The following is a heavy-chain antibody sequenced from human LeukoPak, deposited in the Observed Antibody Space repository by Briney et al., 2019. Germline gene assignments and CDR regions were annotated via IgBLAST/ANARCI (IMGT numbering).Heavy chain of an antibody. CDR3: ARVSSTRELGYCSSTSCPDAFDI. D-gene: IGHD2-2*01. Sequence: GGSLRLSCAASGFTFSSYAMHWVRQAPGKGLEWVAVISYDGSNKYYADSVKGRFTISRDNSKNTLYLQMNSLRAEDTAVYYCARVSSTRELGYCSSTSCPDAFDIWGQGTMVTVSS. J-gene: IGHJ3*02. CDR1: GFTFSSYA. V-gene: IGHV3-30-3*01. CDR2: ISYDGSNK.